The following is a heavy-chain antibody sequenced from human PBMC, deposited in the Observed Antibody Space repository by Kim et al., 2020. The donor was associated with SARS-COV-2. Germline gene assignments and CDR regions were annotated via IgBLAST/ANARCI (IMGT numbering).Heavy chain of an antibody. V-gene: IGHV3-15*01. CDR2: IKSKTDGGTT. D-gene: IGHD3-10*01. CDR3: TTYYGSGSYFYYYGMDV. Sequence: GGSLRLSCAASGFTFCNAWMSWVRQAPGKGLEWVGRIKSKTDGGTTDYAAPVKGRFTISRDDSKNTLYLQMNSLKTEDTAVYYCTTYYGSGSYFYYYGMDVWGQGTTVTVSS. J-gene: IGHJ6*02. CDR1: GFTFCNAW.